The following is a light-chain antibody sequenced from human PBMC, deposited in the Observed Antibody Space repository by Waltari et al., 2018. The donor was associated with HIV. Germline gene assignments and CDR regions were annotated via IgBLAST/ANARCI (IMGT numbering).Light chain of an antibody. CDR2: GTN. V-gene: IGLV1-40*01. CDR3: QSYDSSLTGSV. Sequence: QSVLTQPPSVSGAPGQRVTISCTGSSSNIGAGYDVHWYQQVPGTAPKLLIVGTNKRPSGVPDRFSASKSGASPSLAITGLQAEDEADYYCQSYDSSLTGSVFGGGTKLTVL. J-gene: IGLJ2*01. CDR1: SSNIGAGYD.